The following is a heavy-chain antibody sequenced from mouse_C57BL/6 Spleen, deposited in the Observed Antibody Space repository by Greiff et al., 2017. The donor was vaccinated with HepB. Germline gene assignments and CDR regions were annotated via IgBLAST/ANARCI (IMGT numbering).Heavy chain of an antibody. J-gene: IGHJ3*01. CDR3: ARWGGYPWFAY. CDR2: IDPSDSYT. Sequence: QVQLQQPGAELVKPGASVKLSCKASGYTFTSYWMQWVKQRPGQGLEWIGEIDPSDSYTNYNQKLKGKATLTVDTSSSTAYIQLSSLTSEDSAVYYCARWGGYPWFAYWGQGTLVTVSA. CDR1: GYTFTSYW. D-gene: IGHD2-2*01. V-gene: IGHV1-50*01.